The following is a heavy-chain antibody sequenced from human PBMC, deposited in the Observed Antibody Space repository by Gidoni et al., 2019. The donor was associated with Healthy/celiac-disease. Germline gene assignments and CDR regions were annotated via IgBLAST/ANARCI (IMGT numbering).Heavy chain of an antibody. Sequence: QVQLQQWGAGLLKPSETLSLTCAVYGGSFSGYYWSWIRQPPGKGLEWIGEINHSGSTNYNPSLKSRVTISVDTSKNQFSLKLSSVTAADTAVYYCAREEYGGNSGVDYWGQGTLVTVSS. CDR1: GGSFSGYY. J-gene: IGHJ4*02. V-gene: IGHV4-34*01. CDR3: AREEYGGNSGVDY. D-gene: IGHD2-21*02. CDR2: INHSGST.